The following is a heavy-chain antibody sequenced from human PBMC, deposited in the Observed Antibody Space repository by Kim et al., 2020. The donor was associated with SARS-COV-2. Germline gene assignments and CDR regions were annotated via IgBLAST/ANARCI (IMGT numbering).Heavy chain of an antibody. CDR3: VKGITLVS. J-gene: IGHJ4*02. D-gene: IGHD3-10*01. CDR1: GFAFSNIG. V-gene: IGHV3-23*01. Sequence: GGSLRLSCAASGFAFSNIGMTWVRQAPGKGLEWVSAITAGPVNTYYADSVKGRFTISRDNSKNTLFLQMSSLRADDTAVYFCVKGITLVSWGQGTLVTVS. CDR2: ITAGPVNT.